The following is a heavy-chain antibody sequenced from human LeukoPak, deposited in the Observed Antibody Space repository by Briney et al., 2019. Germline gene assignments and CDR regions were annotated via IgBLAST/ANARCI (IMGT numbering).Heavy chain of an antibody. V-gene: IGHV4-39*07. CDR1: GGSISSGDCD. CDR2: IYSSGST. J-gene: IGHJ4*02. Sequence: SETLSLTCSVSGGSISSGDCDWGWIRQPPGKGLEWIGTIYSSGSTYYNPSLKSRVSISVDTSKNQFSLKLSSVTTADTAVYYCARGSSGYYPYWGRGTLATVSS. CDR3: ARGSSGYYPY. D-gene: IGHD3-22*01.